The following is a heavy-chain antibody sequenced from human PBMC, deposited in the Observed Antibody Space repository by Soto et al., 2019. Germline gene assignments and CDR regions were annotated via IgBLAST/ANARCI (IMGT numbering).Heavy chain of an antibody. CDR2: INAGNGNT. V-gene: IGHV1-3*01. Sequence: GASVKVSCKASGYTFTSYAMHWVRQAPGQRLEWMGWINAGNGNTKYSQKFQGRVTITRDTSASTAYMELSSLRSEDTAVYYCARKFRGSSSSGSILQNNNWFDPWGQGTLVTVSS. CDR3: ARKFRGSSSSGSILQNNNWFDP. D-gene: IGHD6-6*01. J-gene: IGHJ5*02. CDR1: GYTFTSYA.